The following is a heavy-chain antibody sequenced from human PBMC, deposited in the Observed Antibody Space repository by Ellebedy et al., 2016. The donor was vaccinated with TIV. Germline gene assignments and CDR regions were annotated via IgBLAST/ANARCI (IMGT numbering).Heavy chain of an antibody. V-gene: IGHV3-23*01. D-gene: IGHD6-19*01. CDR3: GKHTIGSGWYVLDK. CDR2: IRGRGGAS. Sequence: PGGSLRLSCAASGFISGYYAMSWVRQAPGKGLEWVAAIRGRGGASYHADSVKGRFTISRDNSKNTVYLQMNNLRAEDTASYYCGKHTIGSGWYVLDKWGQGTLVTVSS. CDR1: GFISGYYA. J-gene: IGHJ4*02.